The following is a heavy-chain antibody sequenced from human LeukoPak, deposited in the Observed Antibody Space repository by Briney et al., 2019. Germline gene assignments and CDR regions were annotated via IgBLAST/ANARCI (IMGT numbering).Heavy chain of an antibody. V-gene: IGHV4-61*02. J-gene: IGHJ4*02. Sequence: ASETLSLTCTVSGNSISSGDNYWSWIRQPAGKGLEWIGRIYTSGSTNYNPSLKSRVTMSIDTSKNQFSLKLSSVTAADTAVYYCARASYGDYNFDYWGQGTLVTVSS. CDR3: ARASYGDYNFDY. CDR2: IYTSGST. CDR1: GNSISSGDNY. D-gene: IGHD4-17*01.